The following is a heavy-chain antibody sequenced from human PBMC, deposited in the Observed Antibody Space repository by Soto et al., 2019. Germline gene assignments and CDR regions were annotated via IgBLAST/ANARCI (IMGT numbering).Heavy chain of an antibody. J-gene: IGHJ4*02. CDR1: GFTFSSYT. Sequence: EVQLVESGGGLVKPGGSLRLSCAASGFTFSSYTMNWVRQTPGEGLEWVSSISSGSNYIYYADSVKGRFTISIDNAKNSLYLQMNSLRAEDTAVYYCARGYHSSGFDYWGQGTLVTVSS. D-gene: IGHD6-19*01. V-gene: IGHV3-21*01. CDR3: ARGYHSSGFDY. CDR2: ISSGSNYI.